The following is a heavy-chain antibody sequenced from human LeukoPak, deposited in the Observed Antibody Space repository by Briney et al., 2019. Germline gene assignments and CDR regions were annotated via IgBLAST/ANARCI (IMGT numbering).Heavy chain of an antibody. Sequence: GRSLRLSCAASGFTFSSYAMHWVRQAPGKGLEWVAVISYDGSNKYYADSVKGRFTISGDNSKNTLYLQTNSLRAEDTAVYYCAKDLGGPYYYYGMDVWGQGTTVTVSS. CDR1: GFTFSSYA. CDR2: ISYDGSNK. V-gene: IGHV3-30-3*01. CDR3: AKDLGGPYYYYGMDV. J-gene: IGHJ6*02. D-gene: IGHD4-23*01.